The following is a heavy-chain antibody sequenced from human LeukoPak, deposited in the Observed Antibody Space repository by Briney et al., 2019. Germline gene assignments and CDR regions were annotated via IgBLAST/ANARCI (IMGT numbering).Heavy chain of an antibody. V-gene: IGHV4-39*07. CDR2: IYYSGST. CDR3: ARQETYYDILTGYSNYWYFDL. J-gene: IGHJ2*01. D-gene: IGHD3-9*01. Sequence: SETLSLTCTVSGGSISSSSYYWGWIRQPPGKGLEWIGSIYYSGSTYYNPSLKSRVTISVDTSKNQFSLKLSSVTAADTAVYYCARQETYYDILTGYSNYWYFDLWGRGTLVTVSS. CDR1: GGSISSSSYY.